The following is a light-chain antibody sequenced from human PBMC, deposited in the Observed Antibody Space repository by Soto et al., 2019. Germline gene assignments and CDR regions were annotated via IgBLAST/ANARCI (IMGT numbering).Light chain of an antibody. V-gene: IGLV2-11*01. CDR1: SSDVGGYEY. CDR3: CSYAGSPFYV. J-gene: IGLJ1*01. Sequence: QSVLTQPRSVSGSPGQSVTISCTETSSDVGGYEYVSWYQQHPGKAPKLMIYGVNKRPSGVPDRFSGTRSGNTASLTISGLQTEDEADYYCCSYAGSPFYVFGIGTKVTVL. CDR2: GVN.